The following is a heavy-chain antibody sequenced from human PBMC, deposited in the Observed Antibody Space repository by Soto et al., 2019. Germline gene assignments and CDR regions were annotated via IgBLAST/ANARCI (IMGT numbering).Heavy chain of an antibody. Sequence: SETLSLTCTVSGGSISSSSYYWGWIRQPPGKGLEWIGSIYYSGSTYYNPSLKSRVTISVDTSKNQFSLKLSSVTAADTAVYYCARAIGGNPYYFDYWGQGTLVTVSS. CDR2: IYYSGST. CDR1: GGSISSSSYY. J-gene: IGHJ4*02. D-gene: IGHD2-21*01. V-gene: IGHV4-39*01. CDR3: ARAIGGNPYYFDY.